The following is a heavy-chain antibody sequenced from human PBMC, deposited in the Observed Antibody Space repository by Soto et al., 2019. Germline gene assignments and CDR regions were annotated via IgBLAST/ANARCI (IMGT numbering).Heavy chain of an antibody. J-gene: IGHJ6*02. CDR2: INPSGGST. Sequence: ASVKVSCKASGYTFTSYYMHWVRQAPGQGLEWMGIINPSGGSTSYAQKFQGRVTMTRDTSTSTVYMELSSLRSEDTAVYYCAREGAVGATASHRYYYGMDVWGQGTTVTVSS. D-gene: IGHD1-26*01. CDR3: AREGAVGATASHRYYYGMDV. V-gene: IGHV1-46*01. CDR1: GYTFTSYY.